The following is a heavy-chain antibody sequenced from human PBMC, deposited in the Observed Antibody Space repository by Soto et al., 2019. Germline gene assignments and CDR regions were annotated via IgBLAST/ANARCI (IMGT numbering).Heavy chain of an antibody. CDR3: AVGGSVDAFDI. Sequence: QVQLQESGPGLVKPSGTLSLTCAVSGASISSSNWWSWVHQPPGKGLEWIGEIYHNGSTNYNPSLKSRVTISVDKSKDHFSLKLRSVTAADTAVYYCAVGGSVDAFDIWGQGTMVTVSS. V-gene: IGHV4-4*02. CDR2: IYHNGST. J-gene: IGHJ3*02. CDR1: GASISSSNW.